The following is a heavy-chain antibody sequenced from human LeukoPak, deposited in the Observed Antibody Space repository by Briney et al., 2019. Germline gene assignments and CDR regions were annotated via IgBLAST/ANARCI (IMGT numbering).Heavy chain of an antibody. CDR2: ISGSDGST. D-gene: IGHD2-2*01. CDR3: AKVHTSSWFH. V-gene: IGHV3-23*01. J-gene: IGHJ4*02. Sequence: GGSLRLSCAASGFTFSSYAMSWVRQAPGKGLEWVSGISGSDGSTNYADSVKGRFTISRDNSKNTLYLQMTSLRAEDTAVYFCAKVHTSSWFHWGQGTLVTVSS. CDR1: GFTFSSYA.